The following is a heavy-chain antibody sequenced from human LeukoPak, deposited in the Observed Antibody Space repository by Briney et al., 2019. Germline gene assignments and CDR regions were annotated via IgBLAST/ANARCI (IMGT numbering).Heavy chain of an antibody. J-gene: IGHJ5*02. Sequence: ASVKVSCKASGYTFTSYDTNWVRQATGQGLEWMGWMNPNSGNTGYAQKFQGRVTMTRNTSISTAYMELSSLRSEDTAVYYCARLATYTYYYDSSGYYSNWFDPWGQGTLVTVSS. CDR3: ARLATYTYYYDSSGYYSNWFDP. D-gene: IGHD3-22*01. CDR1: GYTFTSYD. V-gene: IGHV1-8*01. CDR2: MNPNSGNT.